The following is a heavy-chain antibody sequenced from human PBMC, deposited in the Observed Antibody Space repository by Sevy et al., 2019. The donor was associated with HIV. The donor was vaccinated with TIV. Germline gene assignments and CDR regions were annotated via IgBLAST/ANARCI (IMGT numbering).Heavy chain of an antibody. J-gene: IGHJ4*02. CDR2: ISGSGGTT. CDR1: GFNFDNYA. Sequence: GGCLRLSCAASGFNFDNYAMTWVRQAPGKGLECVSTISGSGGTTYYADSVKGRFTISRDNSRNTLSLQMNNLRVEDTAIYFCAKDHTTPAKYYFDSWGQGTLVTVSS. D-gene: IGHD2-2*01. V-gene: IGHV3-23*01. CDR3: AKDHTTPAKYYFDS.